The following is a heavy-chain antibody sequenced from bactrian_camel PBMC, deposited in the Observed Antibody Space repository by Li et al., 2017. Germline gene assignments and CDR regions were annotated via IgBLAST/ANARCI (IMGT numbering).Heavy chain of an antibody. Sequence: QLVESGGGSVQAGGSLRLSCVHSGITYSSVCMGWFRQAPGKERDWVAGMDTGYTSTYYADSMKGRFTISRDNATNTVYLQMNSLKPEDKAVYYCVSLVGRPLVHQGTQVTVS. CDR2: MDTGYTST. V-gene: IGHV3S25*01. J-gene: IGHJ4*01. D-gene: IGHD2*01. CDR1: GITYSSVC.